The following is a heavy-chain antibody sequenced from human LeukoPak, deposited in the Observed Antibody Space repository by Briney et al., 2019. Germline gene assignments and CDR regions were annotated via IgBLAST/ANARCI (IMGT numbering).Heavy chain of an antibody. V-gene: IGHV1-18*01. Sequence: ASVRLSCEASGYSFTAYTMHWVRHAPGQRLEWMWWISAYNGKTNYAQKLQGRVPMTTDTTTNTAYMELRSLRSDDTAVYCCASGRVELRRDNWFDPWGQGTLVSVSS. D-gene: IGHD1-26*01. CDR3: ASGRVELRRDNWFDP. CDR1: GYSFTAYT. J-gene: IGHJ5*02. CDR2: ISAYNGKT.